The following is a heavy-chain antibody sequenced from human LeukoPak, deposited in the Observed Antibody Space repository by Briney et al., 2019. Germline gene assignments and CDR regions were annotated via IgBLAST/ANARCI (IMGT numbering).Heavy chain of an antibody. D-gene: IGHD6-19*01. CDR1: GYTFTSYY. V-gene: IGHV1-46*01. CDR2: INPSGGST. J-gene: IGHJ2*01. CDR3: ARKFGVYSSGGPYWYFDL. Sequence: ASVKVSCKASGYTFTSYYMHWVRQAPGQGLEWMGVINPSGGSTSYAQRFQGRVTMTRDTSTSTVYMELSSLRSEDTAVYYCARKFGVYSSGGPYWYFDLWGRGTLVTVSS.